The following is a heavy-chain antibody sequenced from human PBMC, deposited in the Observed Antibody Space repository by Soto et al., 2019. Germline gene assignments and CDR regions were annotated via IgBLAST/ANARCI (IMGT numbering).Heavy chain of an antibody. CDR2: ISSSSSTI. Sequence: PGGSLRLSCAASGFTFSSYSMNWVRQAPGKGLEWVSYISSSSSTIYYADSVKGRFTISRDNAKNSLYLQMNSLRAEDTAVYYCAREEYSYGHDYWGQGTLVTVSS. D-gene: IGHD5-18*01. V-gene: IGHV3-48*01. CDR3: AREEYSYGHDY. J-gene: IGHJ4*02. CDR1: GFTFSSYS.